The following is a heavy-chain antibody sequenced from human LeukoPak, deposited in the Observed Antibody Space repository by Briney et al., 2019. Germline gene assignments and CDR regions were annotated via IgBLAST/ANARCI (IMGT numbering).Heavy chain of an antibody. CDR3: ARAGYVAAFDI. CDR1: GFTSSDYW. J-gene: IGHJ3*02. V-gene: IGHV3-7*01. Sequence: GGSLRLSCAASGFTSSDYWMTWVRQAPGKGLEWMANIKEDGSKREYDVSLRGRITISRDNSKNSLSLQMNSLKAEDTAVYYCARAGYVAAFDIWGQETMVTVSS. CDR2: IKEDGSKR. D-gene: IGHD5-12*01.